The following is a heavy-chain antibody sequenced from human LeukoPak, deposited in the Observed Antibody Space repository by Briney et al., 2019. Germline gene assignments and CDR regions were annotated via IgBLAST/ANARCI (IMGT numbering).Heavy chain of an antibody. CDR3: ARVGGNSLRGLPPFDY. CDR2: ISSSSSYT. CDR1: GFTFSDYY. J-gene: IGHJ4*02. Sequence: GGSLRLSCAASGFTFSDYYMSWIRQAPGKGLEWVSYISSSSSYTNYADSVKGRFTISRDNAKNSLYLQMNSLRAEDTAVYYCARVGGNSLRGLPPFDYWGQGTLVTVSS. V-gene: IGHV3-11*06. D-gene: IGHD4-23*01.